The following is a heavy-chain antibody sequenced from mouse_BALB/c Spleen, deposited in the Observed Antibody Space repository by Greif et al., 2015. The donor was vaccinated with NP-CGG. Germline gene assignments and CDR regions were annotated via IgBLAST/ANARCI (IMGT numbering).Heavy chain of an antibody. V-gene: IGHV7-3*02. CDR2: IRNKANGYTT. CDR1: GFTFTDYY. J-gene: IGHJ3*01. CDR3: ARSSDGDSELFAY. Sequence: EVKLVESGGGLVQPGGSLRLSCATSGFTFTDYYMSWVRQPPGKALEWLGFIRNKANGYTTEYSASVKGRFTISRDNSQSILYLQMNTLRAEDSATFYCARSSDGDSELFAYWGQGTLVTVSA. D-gene: IGHD2-13*01.